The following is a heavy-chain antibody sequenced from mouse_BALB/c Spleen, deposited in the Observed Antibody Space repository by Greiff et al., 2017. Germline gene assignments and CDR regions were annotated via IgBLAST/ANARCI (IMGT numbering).Heavy chain of an antibody. CDR1: GYSITSDYA. V-gene: IGHV3-2*02. D-gene: IGHD2-10*02. CDR3: ARWRYGNPYYYAMDY. CDR2: ISYSGST. Sequence: DVKLQESGPGLVKPSQSLSLTCTVTGYSITSDYAWNWIRQFPGNKLEWMGYISYSGSTSYNPSLKSRISITRDTSKNQFFLQLNSVTTEDTATYYCARWRYGNPYYYAMDYWGQGTSVTVSS. J-gene: IGHJ4*01.